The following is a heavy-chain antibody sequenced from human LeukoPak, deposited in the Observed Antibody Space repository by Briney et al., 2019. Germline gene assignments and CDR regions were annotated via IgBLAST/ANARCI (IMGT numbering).Heavy chain of an antibody. Sequence: PGGSLRLSCAASGFTFSSEAMSWVRQAPGKRLEWVSTIDVSGGNTHYSHPVKGRFTISRDNSKSTLYLQMNSLRAEDTAVYYCVRDMGYYDKVWGQGTLVTVSS. CDR2: IDVSGGNT. CDR3: VRDMGYYDKV. CDR1: GFTFSSEA. V-gene: IGHV3-23*01. D-gene: IGHD3-22*01. J-gene: IGHJ4*02.